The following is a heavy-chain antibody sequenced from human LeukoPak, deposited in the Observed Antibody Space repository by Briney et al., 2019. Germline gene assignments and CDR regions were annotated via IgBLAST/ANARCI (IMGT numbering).Heavy chain of an antibody. D-gene: IGHD1-26*01. V-gene: IGHV3-74*01. CDR3: AREAKVGGALQY. CDR1: GFTFSDYW. CDR2: INTDGSFT. J-gene: IGHJ4*02. Sequence: GGSLRLSCAASGFTFSDYWMHWVRQAPGRGLVWVSRINTDGSFTRYADSVQGRFTISRDTAKNTLFLQMNSLRAEDTAVYYCAREAKVGGALQYWGQGILVTVSS.